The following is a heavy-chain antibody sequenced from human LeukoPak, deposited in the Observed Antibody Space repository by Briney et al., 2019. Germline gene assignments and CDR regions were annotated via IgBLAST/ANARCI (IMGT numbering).Heavy chain of an antibody. Sequence: GSLRLSCAASGFTVSSNYMSWVRQAPGKGLEWVSVIYSGGSTYYADSVKGRFTISRDNSKNTLYLQMNSLRAEDTAVYYCAKVPLSSSGWDREYYFDYWGQGTLVTVSS. CDR1: GFTVSSNY. V-gene: IGHV3-53*01. D-gene: IGHD6-19*01. J-gene: IGHJ4*02. CDR2: IYSGGST. CDR3: AKVPLSSSGWDREYYFDY.